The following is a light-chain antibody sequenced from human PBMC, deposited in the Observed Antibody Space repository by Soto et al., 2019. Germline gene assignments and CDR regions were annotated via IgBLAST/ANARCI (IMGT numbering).Light chain of an antibody. CDR1: QSVSSY. J-gene: IGKJ4*01. Sequence: EIVLTQSPATLSLSPGERATLFCRASQSVSSYLAWYQQKPGQAPRLLIYDAYNRATGIPARFSGSGSGTDFTLTISSLEPEDFAVYSCQQRSNWPPLTFGGGTKVEIK. CDR2: DAY. CDR3: QQRSNWPPLT. V-gene: IGKV3-11*01.